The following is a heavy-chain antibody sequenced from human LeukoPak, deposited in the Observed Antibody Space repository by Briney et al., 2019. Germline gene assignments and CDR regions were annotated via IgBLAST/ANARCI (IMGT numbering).Heavy chain of an antibody. D-gene: IGHD3-22*01. CDR2: INPSGGST. CDR3: ARGGDYYDSSGYHFDY. V-gene: IGHV1-46*01. CDR1: GYTFTSYY. J-gene: IGHJ4*02. Sequence: VASVKVSCKASGYTFTSYYMHWVRQAPGQGLEWMGIINPSGGSTSYAQKFQGRVTMTRDTSTSTVYMELSSLRSEDTAVYYCARGGDYYDSSGYHFDYWGQGSLVTVSS.